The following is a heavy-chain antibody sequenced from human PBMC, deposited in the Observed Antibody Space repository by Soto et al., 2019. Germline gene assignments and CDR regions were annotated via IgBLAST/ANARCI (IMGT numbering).Heavy chain of an antibody. V-gene: IGHV3-11*01. J-gene: IGHJ4*02. D-gene: IGHD3-22*01. CDR2: ITSSGDAI. CDR3: ARDQGYYDSSGYFHS. Sequence: GGSLRLSCAASGFTFSDYYMSWIRQAPGKGLEWVSYITSSGDAIYYADSVKGRFTISRDNAKNSLYLQMNSLRADDTAVYYCARDQGYYDSSGYFHSWGQGILVTVSS. CDR1: GFTFSDYY.